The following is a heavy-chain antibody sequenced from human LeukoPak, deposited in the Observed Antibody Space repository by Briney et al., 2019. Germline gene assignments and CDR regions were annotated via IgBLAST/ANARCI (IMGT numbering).Heavy chain of an antibody. J-gene: IGHJ4*02. CDR3: AKVGFGELPQERIDY. Sequence: PGGSLRLSRAASGFTFSSYALSWVRQAPGKGLECVSAISGSGGSTYYADSVKGRFTISRDNSKNTLYLQMNSLRAEDTAVYYCAKVGFGELPQERIDYWGQGTLVTVSS. CDR2: ISGSGGST. D-gene: IGHD3-10*01. CDR1: GFTFSSYA. V-gene: IGHV3-23*01.